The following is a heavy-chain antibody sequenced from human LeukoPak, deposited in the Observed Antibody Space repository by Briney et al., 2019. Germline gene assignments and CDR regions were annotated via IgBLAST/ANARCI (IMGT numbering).Heavy chain of an antibody. V-gene: IGHV2-5*02. CDR1: GFSLTTRGAG. J-gene: IGHJ3*02. CDR3: ARLAYYDNSGSSRPFDI. Sequence: SGPTLVNPTQTLTLTCAFSGFSLTTRGAGVGWIRQPPGKALEWLALIYWDDDKRYSPSLKSRLTITKDTSKKQVVLTVTNLDPEDTATYYCARLAYYDNSGSSRPFDIWGQGTRVTVSS. CDR2: IYWDDDK. D-gene: IGHD3-22*01.